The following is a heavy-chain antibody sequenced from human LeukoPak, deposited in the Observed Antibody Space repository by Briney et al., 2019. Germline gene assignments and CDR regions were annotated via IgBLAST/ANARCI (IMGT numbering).Heavy chain of an antibody. D-gene: IGHD1-26*01. CDR3: AKEPDSGSYYHTSRGPYYFDY. J-gene: IGHJ4*02. CDR2: ISYDGSNK. Sequence: AGGSLRLSCAASGFTFSSYGMHWVRQAPGKGLEWVAVISYDGSNKYYADSVKGRFTISRDNSKNTLYLQMNSLRAEDTAVYYCAKEPDSGSYYHTSRGPYYFDYWGQGTLVTVSS. V-gene: IGHV3-30*18. CDR1: GFTFSSYG.